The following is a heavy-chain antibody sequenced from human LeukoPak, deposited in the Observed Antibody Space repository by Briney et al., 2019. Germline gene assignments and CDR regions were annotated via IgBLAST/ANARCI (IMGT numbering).Heavy chain of an antibody. CDR3: ARDQRPYCGGECYCAIDL. D-gene: IGHD2-21*01. V-gene: IGHV3-48*01. Sequence: GGSLRLSYEASGFTFSSHSITWLRQARGKTLEGISYIVHTGSPAHYADSVRCRFTSSGDNVKNSMYLQMISLTVEDTAVYYCARDQRPYCGGECYCAIDLWGRGTLVTVSS. CDR2: IVHTGSPA. J-gene: IGHJ3*01. CDR1: GFTFSSHS.